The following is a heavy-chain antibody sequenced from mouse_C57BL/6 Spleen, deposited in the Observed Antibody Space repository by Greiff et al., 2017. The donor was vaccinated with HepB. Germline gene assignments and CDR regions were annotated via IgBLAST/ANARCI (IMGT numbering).Heavy chain of an antibody. D-gene: IGHD2-4*01. CDR3: ARYRLGYFDV. V-gene: IGHV1-26*01. CDR2: INPNNGGT. CDR1: GYTFTDYY. J-gene: IGHJ1*03. Sequence: VQLQQSGPELVKPGASVKISCKASGYTFTDYYMNWVKQSHGKSLEWIGDINPNNGGTSYNQKFKGKATLTVDKSSSTAYMELRSLTSEDSAVYYCARYRLGYFDVWGTGTTVTVSS.